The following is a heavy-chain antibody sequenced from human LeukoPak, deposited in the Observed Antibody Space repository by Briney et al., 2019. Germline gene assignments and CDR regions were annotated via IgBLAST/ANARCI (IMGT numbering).Heavy chain of an antibody. Sequence: SVKVSCKASGGTFSSYAISWVRQAPGQGLEWMGGIIPIFGTANYAQKFQGRVTITADESTSTAYMELSGLRSEDTAVYYCARDLDDFWTHDPWGQGTLVTVSS. CDR3: ARDLDDFWTHDP. CDR2: IIPIFGTA. V-gene: IGHV1-69*13. CDR1: GGTFSSYA. J-gene: IGHJ5*02. D-gene: IGHD3-3*01.